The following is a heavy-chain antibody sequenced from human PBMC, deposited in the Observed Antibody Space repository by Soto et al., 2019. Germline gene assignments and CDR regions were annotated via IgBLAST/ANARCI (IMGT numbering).Heavy chain of an antibody. Sequence: EVQLLESGGGLVQPGGSLILSCAASGFNFSSHAMSWVRQAPGKGLEWLSAVSGSGSSKYYTDSVKGRFTISRDNSKNTLFLQMNSLRAVDTAVYYCAKGVYTANIFYYYAMDVWGQGTTVTVSS. V-gene: IGHV3-23*01. D-gene: IGHD5-18*01. CDR2: VSGSGSSK. J-gene: IGHJ6*02. CDR1: GFNFSSHA. CDR3: AKGVYTANIFYYYAMDV.